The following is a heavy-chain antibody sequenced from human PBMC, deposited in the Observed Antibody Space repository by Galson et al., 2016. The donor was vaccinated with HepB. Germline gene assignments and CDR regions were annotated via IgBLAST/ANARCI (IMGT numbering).Heavy chain of an antibody. V-gene: IGHV3-30*04. CDR2: ISYDGGDE. CDR1: GFPFSTYA. CDR3: ARSYYDFWNGYGSFYYYGMDV. D-gene: IGHD3-3*01. J-gene: IGHJ6*02. Sequence: SLRLSCAASGFPFSTYAMHWVRQAPGKWLEWVALISYDGGDEYYADSVKDRFTISRDNSKNTLYLQMESLRTEDTAIYYCARSYYDFWNGYGSFYYYGMDVWGQGTTVTVSS.